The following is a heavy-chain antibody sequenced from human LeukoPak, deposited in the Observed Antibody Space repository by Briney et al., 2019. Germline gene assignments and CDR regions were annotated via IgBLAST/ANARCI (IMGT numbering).Heavy chain of an antibody. V-gene: IGHV3-33*05. CDR1: GFTFSTYG. J-gene: IGHJ6*03. CDR3: ARFLVISYYMDV. Sequence: GGSLRLSCAASGFTFSTYGMHWVRQAPGKGLEWVAVITNDGNYEKYADAVKGRFTISRDNSKNTLYLQMNSLRAEDTAVYYCARFLVISYYMDVWGKGTTVTVSS. D-gene: IGHD1-26*01. CDR2: ITNDGNYE.